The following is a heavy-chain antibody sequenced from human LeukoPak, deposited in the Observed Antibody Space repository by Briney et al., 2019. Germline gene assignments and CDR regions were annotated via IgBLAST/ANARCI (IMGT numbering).Heavy chain of an antibody. CDR3: ARDPFMTDAFDI. CDR1: GFTFSSYS. J-gene: IGHJ3*02. D-gene: IGHD3-16*01. V-gene: IGHV3-66*01. Sequence: GGSLRLSCAASGFTFSSYSMNWVRQAPGKGLEWVSVIYSGGSTYYADSVKGRFTISRDNSKNTLYLQMNSLRAEDTAVYYCARDPFMTDAFDIWGQGTMVTVSS. CDR2: IYSGGST.